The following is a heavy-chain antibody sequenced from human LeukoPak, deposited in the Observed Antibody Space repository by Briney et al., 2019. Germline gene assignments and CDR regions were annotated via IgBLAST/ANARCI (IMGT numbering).Heavy chain of an antibody. CDR3: GLRLGELSLADFDY. J-gene: IGHJ4*02. CDR2: ISYDGSSK. D-gene: IGHD3-16*02. V-gene: IGHV3-30*03. Sequence: GGSLRLSCAASGFTFSSYGMHWVRQAPGNGLEWVAVISYDGSSKYYADSVKGRFTISRDNSKNTLYLQMSSLRAEDTAVYYCGLRLGELSLADFDYWGQGTLVTVSS. CDR1: GFTFSSYG.